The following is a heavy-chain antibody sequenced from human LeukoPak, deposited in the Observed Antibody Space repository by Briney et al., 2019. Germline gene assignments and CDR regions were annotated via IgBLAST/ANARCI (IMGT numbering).Heavy chain of an antibody. D-gene: IGHD1-26*01. CDR1: GITFDDYA. Sequence: GGSLRLSCAASGITFDDYAMHWVRQAPGKGLEWVSGISWNSGSIGYADSVKGRFTISRDNAKNTLYLQMESLRAEDTAVYYRARGGDMVGTTKVPFDYWGQGTLVTVSS. CDR3: ARGGDMVGTTKVPFDY. CDR2: ISWNSGSI. V-gene: IGHV3-9*01. J-gene: IGHJ4*02.